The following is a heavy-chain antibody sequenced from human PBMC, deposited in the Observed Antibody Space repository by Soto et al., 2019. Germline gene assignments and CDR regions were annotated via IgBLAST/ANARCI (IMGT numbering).Heavy chain of an antibody. Sequence: EVQLVESVGGLVQPGGSLRLSCAASGFTFNDYWMHWVRQAPGKGLMWISRVRNDGSDITYADSVTGRFTISRDNAKNTVYLQMNSLSTEDTAIYYCTRVPMSTAGRGIDYWGQGPLVTVSS. CDR2: VRNDGSDI. J-gene: IGHJ4*02. CDR3: TRVPMSTAGRGIDY. CDR1: GFTFNDYW. D-gene: IGHD6-13*01. V-gene: IGHV3-74*01.